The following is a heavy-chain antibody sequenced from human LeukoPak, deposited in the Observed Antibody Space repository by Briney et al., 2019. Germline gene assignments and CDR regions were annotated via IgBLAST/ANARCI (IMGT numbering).Heavy chain of an antibody. CDR2: IYYSGST. CDR3: ARDHAAGYYFDY. D-gene: IGHD3-10*01. Sequence: SETLSLTCTVSGGSVSSGSYYWSWIRQPPGKGLEWIGYIYYSGSTNYNPSLKSRVTISVDTSKNQFSLKLSSVTAADTAVYYCARDHAAGYYFDYWGQGTLVTVSS. V-gene: IGHV4-61*01. J-gene: IGHJ4*02. CDR1: GGSVSSGSYY.